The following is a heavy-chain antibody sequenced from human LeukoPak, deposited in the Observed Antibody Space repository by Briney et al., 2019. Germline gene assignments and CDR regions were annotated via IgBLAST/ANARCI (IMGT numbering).Heavy chain of an antibody. CDR1: GFTFSSYS. J-gene: IGHJ4*02. D-gene: IGHD1-26*01. Sequence: GGSLRLSCAASGFTFSSYSMNWVRQAPGKGLEWVSSISSSSSYIYYADSVKGRFTISRDNAKNSLYLQMNSLRAEDTAVYYCAKDSGSRRELTDVDYWGQGTLVTVSS. CDR2: ISSSSSYI. CDR3: AKDSGSRRELTDVDY. V-gene: IGHV3-21*04.